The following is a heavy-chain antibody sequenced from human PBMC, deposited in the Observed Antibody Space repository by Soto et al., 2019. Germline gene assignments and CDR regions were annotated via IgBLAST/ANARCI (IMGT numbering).Heavy chain of an antibody. J-gene: IGHJ4*02. V-gene: IGHV3-53*01. CDR3: ARSPVAGTGLDY. Sequence: GGSLRLSCAASGFTVSSNYMSWVRQAPGKGLDWVSVIYSGGSTYYADSVNGRFTISKDNSKNTLYLQMNSLRAEDTAVYYCARSPVAGTGLDYWGQGTLVTVSS. CDR2: IYSGGST. CDR1: GFTVSSNY. D-gene: IGHD6-19*01.